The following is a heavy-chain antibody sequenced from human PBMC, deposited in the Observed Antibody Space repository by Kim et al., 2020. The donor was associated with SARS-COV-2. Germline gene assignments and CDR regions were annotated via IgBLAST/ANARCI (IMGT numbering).Heavy chain of an antibody. Sequence: SVKVSCKASGGTFSSYAISWVRQAPGQGLEWMGGIIPIFGTANYAQKFQGRVTITADESTSTAYMELSSLRSEDTAVYYCARGDGVVVAANRCHGMDVWGQGTTVTVSS. D-gene: IGHD2-15*01. V-gene: IGHV1-69*13. J-gene: IGHJ6*02. CDR3: ARGDGVVVAANRCHGMDV. CDR2: IIPIFGTA. CDR1: GGTFSSYA.